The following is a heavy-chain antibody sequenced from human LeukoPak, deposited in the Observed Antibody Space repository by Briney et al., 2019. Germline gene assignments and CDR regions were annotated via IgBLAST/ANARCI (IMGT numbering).Heavy chain of an antibody. CDR1: GFTFINYW. V-gene: IGHV3-74*01. CDR3: ARGGFCSGANCRGSFDY. CDR2: INNDGSTT. D-gene: IGHD2-15*01. Sequence: GSLRLSCAASGFTFINYWMHWVRQAPGEGLVWVSHINNDGSTTTYADSVKGRFTISRDNAKNTLDLHVNSLRAEDTAVYYCARGGFCSGANCRGSFDYWGQGSLVTVSS. J-gene: IGHJ4*02.